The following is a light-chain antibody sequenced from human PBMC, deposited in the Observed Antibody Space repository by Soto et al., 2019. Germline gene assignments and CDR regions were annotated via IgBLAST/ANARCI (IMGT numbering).Light chain of an antibody. CDR1: QGISSS. CDR3: QQLKNYTIT. Sequence: IQLTQSQSSLSASVGDRVSITCRASQGISSSLAWYQKETGKGPKLLIYAASTLQSGVPSRFSGIVSGTDFNLTISSLHTEDSATYYGQQLKNYTITFGPVTRLEIK. CDR2: AAS. V-gene: IGKV1-9*01. J-gene: IGKJ5*01.